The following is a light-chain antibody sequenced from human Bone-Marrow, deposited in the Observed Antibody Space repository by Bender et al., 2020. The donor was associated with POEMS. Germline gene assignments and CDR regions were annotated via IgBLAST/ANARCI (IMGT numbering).Light chain of an antibody. CDR3: QAWGRDTWGV. Sequence: SYELTQPPSVSVSPGQTARITCSGDALPKKYAFWYQQKSGQAPVLVIYDDSKRPSGIPERFFASNSGNTATLTISGTQATDEADYYCQAWGRDTWGVFGGGSKLTVL. J-gene: IGLJ3*02. CDR1: ALPKKY. V-gene: IGLV3-1*01. CDR2: DDS.